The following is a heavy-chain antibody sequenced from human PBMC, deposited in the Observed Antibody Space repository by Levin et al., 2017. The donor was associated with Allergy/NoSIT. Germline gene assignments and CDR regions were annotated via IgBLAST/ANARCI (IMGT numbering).Heavy chain of an antibody. V-gene: IGHV4-34*01. D-gene: IGHD2-2*02. CDR2: INHSGST. CDR1: GGSFSGYY. Sequence: PSETLSLTCAVYGGSFSGYYWSWIRQPPGKGLEWIGEINHSGSTNYNPSLKSRVTISVDTSKNQFSLKLSSVTAADTAVYYCARERGDIVVVPAAIDYYYMDVWGKGTTVTVSS. CDR3: ARERGDIVVVPAAIDYYYMDV. J-gene: IGHJ6*03.